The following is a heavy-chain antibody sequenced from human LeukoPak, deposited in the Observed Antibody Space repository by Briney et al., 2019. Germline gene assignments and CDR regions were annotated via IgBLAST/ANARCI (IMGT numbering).Heavy chain of an antibody. D-gene: IGHD6-19*01. CDR3: ATDLDIAVAGTIFDY. CDR1: GYTLTELS. V-gene: IGHV1-24*01. CDR2: FDPEDGET. J-gene: IGHJ4*02. Sequence: ASVKVSCKVSGYTLTELSMHWVRQAPGKGLEGMGGFDPEDGETIYAQKFQGRVTMTEDTSTDTAYMELSSLRSEDTAVYYCATDLDIAVAGTIFDYWGQGTLVTVSS.